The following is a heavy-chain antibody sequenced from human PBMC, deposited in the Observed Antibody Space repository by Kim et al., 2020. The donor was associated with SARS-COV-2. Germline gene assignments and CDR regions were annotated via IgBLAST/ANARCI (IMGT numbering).Heavy chain of an antibody. CDR2: ISSTSGTI. V-gene: IGHV3-48*02. D-gene: IGHD4-4*01. J-gene: IGHJ4*02. Sequence: GGSLRLSCISSGFIFSANSMSWVRQAPGKGLEWIAYISSTSGTIYYADSVKGRFTISRDNAKNSLYLQMNSLRDEDTAVYYCGRRGLTTIDYWGQGTLVTVSS. CDR1: GFIFSANS. CDR3: GRRGLTTIDY.